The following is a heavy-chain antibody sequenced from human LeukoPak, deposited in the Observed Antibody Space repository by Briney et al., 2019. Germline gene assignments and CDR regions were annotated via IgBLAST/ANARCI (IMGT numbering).Heavy chain of an antibody. CDR2: IYHSGST. D-gene: IGHD3-22*01. Sequence: SETLSLTCAVSGYSISSGYYWGWIRQPPGKGLEWIGSIYHSGSTYYNPSLKSRVTMSVDTSKNQFSLKLSSVTAADTAVYYCARYDSSGRGHFDYWGQGTLVTVSS. CDR1: GYSISSGYY. V-gene: IGHV4-38-2*01. J-gene: IGHJ4*02. CDR3: ARYDSSGRGHFDY.